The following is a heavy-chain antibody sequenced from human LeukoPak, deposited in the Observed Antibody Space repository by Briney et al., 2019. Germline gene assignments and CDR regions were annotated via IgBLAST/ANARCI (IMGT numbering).Heavy chain of an antibody. CDR1: GGSISSGGHY. CDR2: IYYRGTT. CDR3: ARGADYGGNSVPFDY. J-gene: IGHJ4*02. D-gene: IGHD4-23*01. V-gene: IGHV4-31*03. Sequence: PSQTLSLTCTVSGGSISSGGHYWRWIREQRGKGLEWIGYIYYRGTTYYNPSLKSRFSMSLDASKNQVSLKLPSVTAADTAVYYWARGADYGGNSVPFDYWGQGTLVTVSS.